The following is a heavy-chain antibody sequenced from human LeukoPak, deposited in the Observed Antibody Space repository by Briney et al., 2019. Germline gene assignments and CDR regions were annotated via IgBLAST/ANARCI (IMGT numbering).Heavy chain of an antibody. Sequence: SETLSLTCTVSDGSISSSSFYWDWIRQPPGKGLEWIGDIYYNGNTFYSPSLRSRVTISIDTSKTQFSLKLTSVTAADTAVYYCARRQAGTSWRDYWGQGTLVTVS. J-gene: IGHJ4*02. D-gene: IGHD6-13*01. CDR1: DGSISSSSFY. CDR2: IYYNGNT. CDR3: ARRQAGTSWRDY. V-gene: IGHV4-39*01.